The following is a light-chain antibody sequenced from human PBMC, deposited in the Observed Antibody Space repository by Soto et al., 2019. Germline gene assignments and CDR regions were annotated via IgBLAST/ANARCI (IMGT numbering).Light chain of an antibody. Sequence: DIQMTQPPSSLSASVGDRVTITCRASQSISSSFLNWYQQKPGKAPKLLIFSASSLQSGVPPRFSGSGSGTDFTLTISSLQPEDFATYYCQQSYSTPTWTFGQGAKVDIK. CDR2: SAS. J-gene: IGKJ1*01. V-gene: IGKV1-39*01. CDR3: QQSYSTPTWT. CDR1: QSISSSF.